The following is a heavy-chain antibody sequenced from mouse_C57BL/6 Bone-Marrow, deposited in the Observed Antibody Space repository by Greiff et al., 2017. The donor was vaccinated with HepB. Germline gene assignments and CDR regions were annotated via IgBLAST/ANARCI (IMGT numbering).Heavy chain of an antibody. D-gene: IGHD4-1*01. V-gene: IGHV5-17*01. Sequence: EVHLVESGGGLVKPGGSLKLSCAASGFTFSDYGMHWVRQAPEKGLEWVAYISSGSSTIYYADTVKGRFTISRDNAKNTLFLQMTSLRSEDTAMYYCARETGSKGYFDVWGTGTTVTVSS. J-gene: IGHJ1*03. CDR1: GFTFSDYG. CDR3: ARETGSKGYFDV. CDR2: ISSGSSTI.